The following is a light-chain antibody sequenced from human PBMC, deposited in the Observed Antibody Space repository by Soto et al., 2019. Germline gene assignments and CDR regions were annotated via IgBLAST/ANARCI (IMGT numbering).Light chain of an antibody. Sequence: QSVLTQPPSVSGAPGQRVTISCTGSNSNIGASYEVHWYQHLPGTAPKLLIYGDTNRPSGVPDRFSGSKSGASASLAITGLRAEDEADYSCQSYDNSLSGLYVFGTGTKLTVL. V-gene: IGLV1-40*01. J-gene: IGLJ1*01. CDR3: QSYDNSLSGLYV. CDR1: NSNIGASYE. CDR2: GDT.